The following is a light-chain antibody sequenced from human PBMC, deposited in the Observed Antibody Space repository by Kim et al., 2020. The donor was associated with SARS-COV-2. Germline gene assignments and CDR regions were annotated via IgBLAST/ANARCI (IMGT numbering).Light chain of an antibody. CDR3: QTWGTGIPVA. V-gene: IGLV4-69*01. Sequence: QLVLTQSPSASASLGASVRLTCTLCSEYSTYAIAWHQQQPEKGPRFLVRLNSDGSHTKGDGIPDRFSGSGSGAERYLTISSLQSEDEADYYCQTWGTGIPVAFGGGTQLTVL. J-gene: IGLJ2*01. CDR1: SEYSTYA. CDR2: LNSDGSH.